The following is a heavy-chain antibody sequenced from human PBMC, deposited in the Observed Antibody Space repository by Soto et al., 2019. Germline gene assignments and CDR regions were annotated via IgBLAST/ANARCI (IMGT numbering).Heavy chain of an antibody. V-gene: IGHV3-13*01. CDR3: ARGRYYDSSGYYRKRREFDY. CDR1: GFTFSSYD. D-gene: IGHD3-22*01. CDR2: IGTAGDT. Sequence: GGSLRLSCAASGFTFSSYDMHWVRQATGKGLEWVSAIGTAGDTYYPGSVKGRFTISRENAKNSLYLQMNSLRAEDTAVYYWARGRYYDSSGYYRKRREFDYWGQGTLVTVSS. J-gene: IGHJ4*02.